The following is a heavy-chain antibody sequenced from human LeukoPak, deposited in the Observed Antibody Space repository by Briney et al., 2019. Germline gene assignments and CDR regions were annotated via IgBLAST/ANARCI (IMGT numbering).Heavy chain of an antibody. V-gene: IGHV3-23*01. D-gene: IGHD1-26*01. CDR3: VTEVSGSFPT. CDR1: GFTFSGYG. Sequence: PGGTLRLSCAASGFTFSGYGMNWVRQAPGKGLEWVSGITGSGGTTYYADSVKGRFTISRDNYKNTVYLQMDNLRAEDTAVYYCVTEVSGSFPTWGQGTLVTVSS. CDR2: ITGSGGTT. J-gene: IGHJ4*02.